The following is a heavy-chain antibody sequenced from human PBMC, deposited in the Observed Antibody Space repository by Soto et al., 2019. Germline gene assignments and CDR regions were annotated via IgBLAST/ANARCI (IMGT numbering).Heavy chain of an antibody. CDR2: IHHSGST. J-gene: IGHJ4*02. CDR3: ASYGSGSYYNGYYFDY. D-gene: IGHD3-10*01. CDR1: GGSFSAYY. V-gene: IGHV4-34*01. Sequence: QVQLQQWGAGLLKPSETLSLTCAVYGGSFSAYYWSWIRPSPGQGLEWIGEIHHSGSTNYKPSLKSRVTRAVDTSKNQFSLELRSGTAADTAVYYCASYGSGSYYNGYYFDYWGQGTLVTVSS.